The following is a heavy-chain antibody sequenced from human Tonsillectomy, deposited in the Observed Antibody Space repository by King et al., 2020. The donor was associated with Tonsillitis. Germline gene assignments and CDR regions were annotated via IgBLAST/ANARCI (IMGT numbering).Heavy chain of an antibody. J-gene: IGHJ5*02. CDR3: ARVPGDYNSGNWFDP. CDR1: VGTFNSFT. V-gene: IGHV1-69*01. Sequence: QLVQSGAEVKKPGSSVKVSCQASVGTFNSFTINWVRQAPGHGLEWMVGIIPLFDSPTYAQKFQDRVTFTADESTNTAYMELSSLRSEDTAIYYCARVPGDYNSGNWFDPWGQGTLVTVSS. D-gene: IGHD3-9*01. CDR2: IIPLFDSP.